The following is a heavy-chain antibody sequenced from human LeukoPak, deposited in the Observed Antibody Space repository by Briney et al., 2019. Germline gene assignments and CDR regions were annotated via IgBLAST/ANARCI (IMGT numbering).Heavy chain of an antibody. CDR2: MNPNSGNT. CDR1: GYTFTSYD. V-gene: IGHV1-8*03. J-gene: IGHJ5*02. D-gene: IGHD4-17*01. Sequence: ASVKVSCKASGYTFTSYDINWVRQATGQGLEWMGWMNPNSGNTGYAQKFQGRVTITRNTSISTAYMELSSLRSEDTAVYYCAREDRDGDYEGSGWFDPWGQGTLVTVSS. CDR3: AREDRDGDYEGSGWFDP.